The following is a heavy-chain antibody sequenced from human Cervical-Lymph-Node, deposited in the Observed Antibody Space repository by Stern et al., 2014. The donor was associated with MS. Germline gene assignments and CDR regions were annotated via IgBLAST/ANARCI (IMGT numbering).Heavy chain of an antibody. J-gene: IGHJ6*02. CDR1: GYNFNDYF. CDR2: VDPTSGAT. Sequence: QMQLVQSGAEVKSPGASLKVSCKTSGYNFNDYFTHWVRPFPGQGLEWMGRVDPTSGATIYAQKFQGRVAMTRDTSITTAYMELSRLTSDDTAMYYCARKNGMDVWGQGTAVTVS. V-gene: IGHV1-2*06. CDR3: ARKNGMDV.